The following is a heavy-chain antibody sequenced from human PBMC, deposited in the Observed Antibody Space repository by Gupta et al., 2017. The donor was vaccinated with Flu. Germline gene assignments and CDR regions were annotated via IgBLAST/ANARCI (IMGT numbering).Heavy chain of an antibody. J-gene: IGHJ5*02. CDR3: AKGAAGVTMIRVSCFDP. CDR2: MSGDGETT. V-gene: IGHV3-23*01. D-gene: IGHD3-22*01. Sequence: EVQLLESGGTLAQPGGSLRLSCVASGFPIAGHGMNWVRQAQGKGVEWDAGMSGDGETTDYKQPVSGRFTIPSDNSRNMFYLQLYSLRAADTAAYYCAKGAAGVTMIRVSCFDPWGQGTLVTVSS. CDR1: GFPIAGHG.